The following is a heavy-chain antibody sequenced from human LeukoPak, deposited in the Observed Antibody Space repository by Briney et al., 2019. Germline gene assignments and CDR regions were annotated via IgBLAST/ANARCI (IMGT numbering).Heavy chain of an antibody. CDR3: AKREKGTTGRFFDY. CDR1: GFTFTNYA. J-gene: IGHJ4*02. Sequence: GGSLRLSCAASGFTFTNYAMTWVRQAPGKGLEWVPGISEGVGNTYYADSVKGWFTISRDHSKNTLYLQMNSLRAEDTALYYCAKREKGTTGRFFDYWGQGTLVTVSS. CDR2: ISEGVGNT. V-gene: IGHV3-23*01. D-gene: IGHD4-17*01.